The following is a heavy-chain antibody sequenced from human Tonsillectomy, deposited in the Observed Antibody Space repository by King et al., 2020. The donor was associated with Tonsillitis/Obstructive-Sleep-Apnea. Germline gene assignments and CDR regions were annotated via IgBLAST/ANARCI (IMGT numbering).Heavy chain of an antibody. D-gene: IGHD2-8*01. CDR3: AREGAVMNAFDI. CDR2: IYYSGST. J-gene: IGHJ3*02. Sequence: HVQLQESGPGLVKPSETLSLTCTVSGGSISSYYWSWIRQPPGKGLEGIGYIYYSGSTKYNPSLKTRVTISVDTSKNQFSLKLSSVTAADTAVYYCAREGAVMNAFDIWGQGTMVTVSS. CDR1: GGSISSYY. V-gene: IGHV4-59*01.